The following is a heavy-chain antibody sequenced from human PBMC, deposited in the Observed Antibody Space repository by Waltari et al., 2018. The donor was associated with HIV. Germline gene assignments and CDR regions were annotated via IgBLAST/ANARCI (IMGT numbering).Heavy chain of an antibody. J-gene: IGHJ4*02. V-gene: IGHV3-30*18. D-gene: IGHD3-9*01. CDR3: AKDRQKIGYYDILTGYLDY. CDR2: ISDDGSNK. CDR1: GFTFSSYG. Sequence: QVQRVESGGGVVQPRRSLGLSCAASGFTFSSYGRHWVRQDPGKGWEWVAVISDDGSNKYYADSVKGRFTISRDNSKNTLYLQMNSLRAEDTAVYYCAKDRQKIGYYDILTGYLDYWGQGTLVTVSS.